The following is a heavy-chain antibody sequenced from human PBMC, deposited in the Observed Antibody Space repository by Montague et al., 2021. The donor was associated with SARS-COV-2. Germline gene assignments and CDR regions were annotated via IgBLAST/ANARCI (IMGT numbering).Heavy chain of an antibody. Sequence: CAISGDSVAVIVLTRRSEEHTPSLQFRQHGVSCYLLKRYNDYAESVKSRITIDPDTSKHQFSLHLNSVTPEDTAVYYCARIPVGSKYYFDFWGQGTLVTVSS. D-gene: IGHD2-2*01. J-gene: IGHJ4*02. CDR2: SCYLLKRYN. CDR1: GDSVAVIVLT. V-gene: IGHV6-1*01. CDR3: ARIPVGSKYYFDF.